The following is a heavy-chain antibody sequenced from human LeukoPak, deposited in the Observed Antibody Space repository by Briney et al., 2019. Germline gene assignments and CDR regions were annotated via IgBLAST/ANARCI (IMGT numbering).Heavy chain of an antibody. J-gene: IGHJ5*02. CDR1: GFNFDGHA. D-gene: IGHD6-19*01. V-gene: IGHV3-9*01. CDR2: ISWNSDTI. Sequence: GGSLRLSCAASGFNFDGHAMHWVRQAPGKGLDWVSGISWNSDTIAYADSVKGRFTISRDSAKKTLYLQMNSLRPEDTALYYCAKDGRGSGWYSGNWFDTWGQGTLVTVSS. CDR3: AKDGRGSGWYSGNWFDT.